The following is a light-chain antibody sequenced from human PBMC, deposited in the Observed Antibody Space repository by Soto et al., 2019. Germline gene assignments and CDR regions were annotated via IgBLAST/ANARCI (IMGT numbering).Light chain of an antibody. CDR3: YSHAGSYTFV. CDR2: DVS. Sequence: QSVLTQPRSVSGSPGQSVTISCTGTNSYVGGYNYVSWYQQHPGKAPKLMIYDVSKRPSGVPYRFSGSKSGNTASLTISGLQAEDEADYYCYSHAGSYTFVFGTGTKVTVL. J-gene: IGLJ1*01. V-gene: IGLV2-11*01. CDR1: NSYVGGYNY.